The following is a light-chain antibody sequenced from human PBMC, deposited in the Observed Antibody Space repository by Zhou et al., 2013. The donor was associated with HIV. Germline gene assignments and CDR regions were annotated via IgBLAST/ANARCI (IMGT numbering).Light chain of an antibody. V-gene: IGKV3-20*01. J-gene: IGKJ1*01. CDR1: QSVSSSY. CDR3: QQYGSSPWT. CDR2: GTS. Sequence: PGERATLSCRASQSVSSSYLAWYQQKPGQAPRLLIYGTSSRATGIPDRFSGSGSGTDFTLTISRLEPEDFALYYCQQYGSSPWTFGQGTKVEIK.